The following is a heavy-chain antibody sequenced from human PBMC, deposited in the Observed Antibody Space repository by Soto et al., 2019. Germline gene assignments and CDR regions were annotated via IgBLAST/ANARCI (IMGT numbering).Heavy chain of an antibody. D-gene: IGHD7-27*01. J-gene: IGHJ4*02. V-gene: IGHV2-5*02. Sequence: QITLKESGPTLVNPTQTLTLTCTFSGFSLSTNGVGVGWIRQPPRTALQWLALIYWDDDKRYSPSLKSRLTITKDTSKNQVVLTMTNMDPVDTATYYCAHRRMVTGEFDYWGQGTLVTVS. CDR3: AHRRMVTGEFDY. CDR1: GFSLSTNGVG. CDR2: IYWDDDK.